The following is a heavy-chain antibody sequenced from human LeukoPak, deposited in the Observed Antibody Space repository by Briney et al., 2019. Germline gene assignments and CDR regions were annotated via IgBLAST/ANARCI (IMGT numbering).Heavy chain of an antibody. CDR1: GGSISSGGYS. J-gene: IGHJ5*02. V-gene: IGHV4-30-2*01. CDR2: IYHSGST. CDR3: ARAPVAPVVPGNPVGLWFDP. Sequence: SETLSLTSAVSGGSISSGGYSWSWIRQPPGKGLEWIGYIYHSGSTYYNPSLKSRVTISVDRSKNQFSLKLSSVTAADTAVYYCARAPVAPVVPGNPVGLWFDPWGQGTLVTVSS. D-gene: IGHD2-2*01.